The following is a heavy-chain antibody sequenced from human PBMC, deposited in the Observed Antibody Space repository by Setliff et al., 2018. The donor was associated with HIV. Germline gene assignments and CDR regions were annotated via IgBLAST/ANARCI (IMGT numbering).Heavy chain of an antibody. CDR1: GYTFIRYG. Sequence: ASVMVSCKASGYTFIRYGISWVRQAPGQGLEWMGWISAYSGKTNYAQKFQGRVTMTTDTSTSTAYVELRSLRSDDTAVYYCATDPPGEQWLITPSGYFQNWGQGTLVTVSS. J-gene: IGHJ1*01. CDR3: ATDPPGEQWLITPSGYFQN. D-gene: IGHD6-19*01. CDR2: ISAYSGKT. V-gene: IGHV1-18*01.